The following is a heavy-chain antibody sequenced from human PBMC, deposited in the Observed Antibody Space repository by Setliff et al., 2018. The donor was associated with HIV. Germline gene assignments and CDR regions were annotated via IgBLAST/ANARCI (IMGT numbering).Heavy chain of an antibody. CDR1: GGSFSGYS. CDR3: ARDRRSISGVDTNWPFDY. CDR2: MNHSEH. D-gene: IGHD3-3*01. Sequence: SETLSLTCAVYGGSFSGYSWTWIRQSPGKGLEWIGEMNHSEHYYNPTLKSRVTISMDTSKNQFSLELSSVTAADTAVYYCARDRRSISGVDTNWPFDYWGQGTLVTVSS. J-gene: IGHJ4*02. V-gene: IGHV4-34*01.